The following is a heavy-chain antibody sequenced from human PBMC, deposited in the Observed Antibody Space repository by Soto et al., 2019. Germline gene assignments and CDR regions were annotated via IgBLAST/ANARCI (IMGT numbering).Heavy chain of an antibody. CDR2: ISYDGENQ. V-gene: IGHV3-30*04. J-gene: IGHJ5*02. CDR1: GFSFSHYA. Sequence: LRLSCAASGFSFSHYAMHWVRQPPGKGLEWVALISYDGENQYFTDSVRGRFTISRDNSKTAVYLEMNDLRLDDTATYYCVSPHSESSNAFDLWGQGTLVTVSS. D-gene: IGHD3-10*01. CDR3: VSPHSESSNAFDL.